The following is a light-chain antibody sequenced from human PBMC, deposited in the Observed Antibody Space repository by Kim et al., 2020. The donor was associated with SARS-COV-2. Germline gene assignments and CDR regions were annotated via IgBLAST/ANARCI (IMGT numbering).Light chain of an antibody. Sequence: DIQMTQSPSSLSASVGDRVTIACRASQSISSYLNWYQQKPGKAPKLLIYAASSLQSGVPSRFSGSGSGTDFTLTISSLHPEDFAASYCQQSTTGPLRTFGGGTKVDIK. CDR1: QSISSY. CDR3: QQSTTGPLRT. CDR2: AAS. J-gene: IGKJ4*01. V-gene: IGKV1-39*01.